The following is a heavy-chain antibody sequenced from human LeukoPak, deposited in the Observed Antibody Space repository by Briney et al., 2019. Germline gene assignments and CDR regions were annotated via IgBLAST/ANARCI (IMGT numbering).Heavy chain of an antibody. CDR2: ISSSGSTI. D-gene: IGHD2-15*01. V-gene: IGHV3-11*01. CDR3: ARDEVVVARYQFDY. CDR1: GFTFSDYY. Sequence: KTGGSLRLSCAASGFTFSDYYMSWIRQAPGKGLEWVSYISSSGSTIYYADSVKGRFTISRDNAKNSLYLQMNSLRAEDTALYYCARDEVVVARYQFDYWGQGTLVTVSS. J-gene: IGHJ4*02.